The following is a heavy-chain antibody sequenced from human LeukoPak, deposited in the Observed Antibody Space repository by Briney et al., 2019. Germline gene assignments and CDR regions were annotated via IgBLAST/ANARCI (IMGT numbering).Heavy chain of an antibody. CDR3: ARGGGFGAFDI. J-gene: IGHJ3*02. Sequence: KPSETLSLTCTVSGGSISSSSYYWGWIRQPPGKGLEWIGSIYYSGNTYYNPSLKSRVTISVDTSKNQFSLNLNSVTAADTAVYYCARGGGFGAFDIWGQGTMVTVSS. V-gene: IGHV4-39*01. CDR2: IYYSGNT. D-gene: IGHD2-15*01. CDR1: GGSISSSSYY.